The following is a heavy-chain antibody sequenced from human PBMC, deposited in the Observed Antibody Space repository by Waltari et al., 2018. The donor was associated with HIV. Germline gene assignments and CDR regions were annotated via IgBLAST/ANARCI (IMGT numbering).Heavy chain of an antibody. CDR3: ARVHAVWSGPFSMDV. Sequence: QVQLVQSGAEVKKPGASVKVSCKASGYTFTGYYMHWVRQAPGQGLEWMGRSNPCSGGTNDAQKFQGRVTMTRDTSISTAYMELSRLRSDDTAVYYCARVHAVWSGPFSMDVWGQGTTVTVSS. D-gene: IGHD3-3*01. V-gene: IGHV1-2*06. CDR2: SNPCSGGT. CDR1: GYTFTGYY. J-gene: IGHJ6*02.